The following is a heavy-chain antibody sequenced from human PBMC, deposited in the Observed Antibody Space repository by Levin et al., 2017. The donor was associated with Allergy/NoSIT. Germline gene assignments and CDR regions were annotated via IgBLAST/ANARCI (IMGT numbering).Heavy chain of an antibody. CDR3: AKDRYNYDGSGYEYAAFDI. CDR2: ISGSGVST. V-gene: IGHV3-23*01. J-gene: IGHJ3*02. Sequence: GGSLRLSCAASGFTFSSYAMSWVRQAPGKGLEWVSGISGSGVSTYYSDSVKGRFTISRDNSKNTLYLQRSSLRAEDTAVYYCAKDRYNYDGSGYEYAAFDIWGQGTMVTVSS. CDR1: GFTFSSYA. D-gene: IGHD3-22*01.